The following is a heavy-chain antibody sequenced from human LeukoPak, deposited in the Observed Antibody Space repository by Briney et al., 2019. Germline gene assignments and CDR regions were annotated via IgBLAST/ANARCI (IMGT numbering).Heavy chain of an antibody. J-gene: IGHJ4*02. Sequence: SETLSLTCTVSGGSISSYYWSWIRQPPGKGLEWIGYIYYSGSTNYNPSLKSRVTISVDTSKNQFSLKLSSVTAADTAVYYCARRAYYGSGSYYYFDYWGQGTLVTVSS. CDR1: GGSISSYY. V-gene: IGHV4-59*08. D-gene: IGHD3-10*01. CDR3: ARRAYYGSGSYYYFDY. CDR2: IYYSGST.